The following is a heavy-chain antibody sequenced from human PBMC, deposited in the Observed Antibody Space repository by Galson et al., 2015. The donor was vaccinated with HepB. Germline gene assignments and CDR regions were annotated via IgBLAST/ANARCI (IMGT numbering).Heavy chain of an antibody. Sequence: SLRLSCAASGFTFSSYSMNWVRQAPGKGLEWVSYISSSSSTIYYADSVKGRFTISRDYAKNSLYLQMNSLRAEDTAVYYCARGSISWGYYFDYWGQGTLVTVSS. CDR2: ISSSSSTI. D-gene: IGHD2-15*01. J-gene: IGHJ4*02. CDR3: ARGSISWGYYFDY. CDR1: GFTFSSYS. V-gene: IGHV3-48*01.